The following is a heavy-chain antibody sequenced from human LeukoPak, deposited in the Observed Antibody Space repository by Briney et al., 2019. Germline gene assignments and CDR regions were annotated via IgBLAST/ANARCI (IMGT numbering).Heavy chain of an antibody. D-gene: IGHD2-15*01. CDR1: GYSFTSYW. Sequence: GESLKISCKGSGYSFTSYWIGWVRQMPGKGMEWMGTIYPGDSDTRYSPSFQGQVTLSADKSISTAYLQWSSLKASDTAMYYCASSSAVVAHFDYWGQGTLVTVSS. J-gene: IGHJ4*02. CDR2: IYPGDSDT. V-gene: IGHV5-51*01. CDR3: ASSSAVVAHFDY.